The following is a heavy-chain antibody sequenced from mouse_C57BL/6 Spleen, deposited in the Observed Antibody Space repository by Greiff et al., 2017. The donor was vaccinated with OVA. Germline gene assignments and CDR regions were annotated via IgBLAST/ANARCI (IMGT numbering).Heavy chain of an antibody. V-gene: IGHV1-64*01. J-gene: IGHJ2*01. CDR2: IHPNSGST. CDR1: GYTFTSYW. D-gene: IGHD2-3*01. Sequence: QVQLKQPGAELVKPGASVKLSCKASGYTFTSYWMHWVKQRPGQGLEWIGMIHPNSGSTNYNEKFKSKATLTVDKSSSTAYMQLSSLTSEDSAVYYCAAIYDGYYEDYWGKGTTLTVSS. CDR3: AAIYDGYYEDY.